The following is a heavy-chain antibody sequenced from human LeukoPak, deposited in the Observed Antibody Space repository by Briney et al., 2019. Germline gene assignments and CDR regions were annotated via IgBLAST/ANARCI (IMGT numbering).Heavy chain of an antibody. CDR1: RFTFSSYA. CDR2: ISGSGGST. D-gene: IGHD6-13*01. Sequence: GRSLRLSCAASRFTFSSYAMSWVRQAPGKGLERVSAISGSGGSTYYADSVKGRFTISRDNSKNTLYLQMNSLRAEDTAVYYCAKIAAAGQYYFDYWGQGTLVTVSS. V-gene: IGHV3-23*01. J-gene: IGHJ4*02. CDR3: AKIAAAGQYYFDY.